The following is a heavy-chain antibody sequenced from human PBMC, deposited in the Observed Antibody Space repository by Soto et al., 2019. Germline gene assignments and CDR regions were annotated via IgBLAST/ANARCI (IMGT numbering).Heavy chain of an antibody. D-gene: IGHD3-3*01. CDR2: INAGNGNT. CDR3: ARDLKAYYDFWSGYFTPLDY. CDR1: GYTFTSYA. J-gene: IGHJ4*02. V-gene: IGHV1-3*01. Sequence: ASVKVSCKASGYTFTSYAMRWVRQAPGQRLEWMGWINAGNGNTKYSQKFQGRVTITRDTSASTAYMELSSLRSEDTAVYYCARDLKAYYDFWSGYFTPLDYWGQGTLVTVSS.